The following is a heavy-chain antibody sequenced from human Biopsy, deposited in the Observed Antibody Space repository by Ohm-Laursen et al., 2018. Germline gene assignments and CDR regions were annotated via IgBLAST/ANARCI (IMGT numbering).Heavy chain of an antibody. CDR1: SGSFSSNY. V-gene: IGHV4-34*01. Sequence: SDTLSLTCAVYSGSFSSNYWTWIRQPPGKGLEWIGEITHSGYTNYNPSLKSRVTVSVDTSKNQFSLKLSSVTAAGTAVYYCASRLYGPNPIDYWGQGTLVTVSS. CDR3: ASRLYGPNPIDY. J-gene: IGHJ4*02. D-gene: IGHD2-8*01. CDR2: ITHSGYT.